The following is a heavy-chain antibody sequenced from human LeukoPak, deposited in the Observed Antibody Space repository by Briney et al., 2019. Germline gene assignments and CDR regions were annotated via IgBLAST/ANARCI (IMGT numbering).Heavy chain of an antibody. Sequence: GGSLRLSCAASGFTVSSNEMSWVRQAPGEGLEWVSSISGGSTYYADSVKGRFTISRDNSKNTLYLQMNSLRAEDTAVYYCAKSGYNRFDYWGQGTLVAVSS. CDR1: GFTVSSNE. CDR3: AKSGYNRFDY. D-gene: IGHD5-24*01. J-gene: IGHJ4*02. CDR2: ISGGST. V-gene: IGHV3-38-3*01.